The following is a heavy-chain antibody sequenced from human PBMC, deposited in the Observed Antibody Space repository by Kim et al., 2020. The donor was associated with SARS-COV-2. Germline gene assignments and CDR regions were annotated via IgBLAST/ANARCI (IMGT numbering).Heavy chain of an antibody. V-gene: IGHV1-46*01. CDR1: GYSFTTYY. Sequence: ASVKVSCKASGYSFTTYYMNWVRQAPGQGLEWMGMSNPSDGHTKYAQKFQGRVTMTRDTSTSTVYMELSSLRSEDTAVYYCARDSSSSGNYFAYWRQGTL. CDR3: ARDSSSSGNYFAY. J-gene: IGHJ4*02. D-gene: IGHD6-6*01. CDR2: SNPSDGHT.